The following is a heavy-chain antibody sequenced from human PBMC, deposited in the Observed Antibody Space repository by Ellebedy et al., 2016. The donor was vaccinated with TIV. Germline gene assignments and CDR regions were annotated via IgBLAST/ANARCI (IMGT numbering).Heavy chain of an antibody. CDR2: INPNSGGT. CDR1: GYTFTGYY. D-gene: IGHD4-17*01. V-gene: IGHV1-2*02. J-gene: IGHJ4*02. CDR3: ARDDMTTVILDY. Sequence: ASVKVSCKASGYTFTGYYMHWVRQAPGQGLEWMGWINPNSGGTNYAQKFQGRVTMTRDTSISTAYMELRSLRSDDTAVYYCARDDMTTVILDYWGQGTLVTVSS.